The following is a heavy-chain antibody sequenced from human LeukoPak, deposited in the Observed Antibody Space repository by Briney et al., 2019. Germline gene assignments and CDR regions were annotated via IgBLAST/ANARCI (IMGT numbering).Heavy chain of an antibody. CDR1: GFTFSTYA. V-gene: IGHV3-23*01. Sequence: GGSLRLSCAASGFTFSTYAMSWVRQAPGKGLEWVSAISGSGGSTYYADSVKGRFTISRDNSKNTLYLQMNSLRAEDTAVYYCAKSKGGYCSSTSCYWFDYWGQGTLVTVSS. J-gene: IGHJ4*02. CDR3: AKSKGGYCSSTSCYWFDY. D-gene: IGHD2-2*01. CDR2: ISGSGGST.